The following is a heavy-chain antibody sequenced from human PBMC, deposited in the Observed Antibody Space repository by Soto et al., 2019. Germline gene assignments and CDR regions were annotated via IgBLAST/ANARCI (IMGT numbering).Heavy chain of an antibody. CDR1: GFTFSNFW. CDR3: ARCRSYGMEGVERAVDI. V-gene: IGHV3-7*03. Sequence: EVQLVESGGGLVQPGGSLRLSCAASGFTFSNFWMNWVRQAPGKGLGWVANIKSDGSEKYYADSVKGRFTFSRDNAKNTLYLQMDSLRVEDTAVYYCARCRSYGMEGVERAVDIWGQGTKVTVSS. J-gene: IGHJ3*02. CDR2: IKSDGSEK. D-gene: IGHD1-26*01.